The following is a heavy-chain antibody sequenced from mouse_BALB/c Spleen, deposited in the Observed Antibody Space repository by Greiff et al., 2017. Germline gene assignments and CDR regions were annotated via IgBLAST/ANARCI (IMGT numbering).Heavy chain of an antibody. CDR1: GFTFSSYA. CDR2: ISSGGST. Sequence: EVKLVESGGGLVKPGGSLKLSCAASGFTFSSYAMSWVRQTPEKRLEWVASISSGGSTYYPDSVKGRFTISRDNARNILYLQMSSLRSEDTAMYYCARLGDYGGAMDYWGQGTSVTVSS. J-gene: IGHJ4*01. CDR3: ARLGDYGGAMDY. V-gene: IGHV5-6-5*01. D-gene: IGHD2-4*01.